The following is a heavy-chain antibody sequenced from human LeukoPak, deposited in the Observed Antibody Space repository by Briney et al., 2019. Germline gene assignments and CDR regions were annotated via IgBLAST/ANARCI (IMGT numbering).Heavy chain of an antibody. Sequence: PSETLSLTCAVYGGSFSGYYWSWIRQPPGKGLEWIGEINHSGSTNYNPSLKTRVTISVDTSKNQFSLKLSSVTAAETAVYYCARGRKQQLATNHYYYYGMDVWGQGTTVTVSS. CDR3: ARGRKQQLATNHYYYYGMDV. CDR2: INHSGST. V-gene: IGHV4-34*01. CDR1: GGSFSGYY. J-gene: IGHJ6*02. D-gene: IGHD6-13*01.